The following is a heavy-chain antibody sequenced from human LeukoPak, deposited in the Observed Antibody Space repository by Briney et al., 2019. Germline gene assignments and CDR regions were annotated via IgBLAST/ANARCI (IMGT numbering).Heavy chain of an antibody. D-gene: IGHD3-10*01. Sequence: SETLSLTCAVYGGSLSGYYWSWIRQPPGKGLEWIGEINHSGSTNYNPSLKSRVTISVDTSKNQFSLKLSSVTAADTAVYYCARGSGSGSPSPIYYYYGMDVWGQGTTVTVSS. CDR1: GGSLSGYY. V-gene: IGHV4-34*01. CDR2: INHSGST. CDR3: ARGSGSGSPSPIYYYYGMDV. J-gene: IGHJ6*02.